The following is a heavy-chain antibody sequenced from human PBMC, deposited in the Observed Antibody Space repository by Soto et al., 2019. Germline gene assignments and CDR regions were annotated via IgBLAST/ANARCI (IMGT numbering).Heavy chain of an antibody. CDR2: IYYSGST. CDR1: GGSIISGGYY. Sequence: SETLSLTCTVSGGSIISGGYYWSLIRQHPGKGLEWIGYIYYSGSTYYNPSLKSRVTISVDTSKNQFSLKLSSVTAADTAVYYCAGEAQGSSDYWGQGTLVTVSS. V-gene: IGHV4-31*03. J-gene: IGHJ4*02. CDR3: AGEAQGSSDY.